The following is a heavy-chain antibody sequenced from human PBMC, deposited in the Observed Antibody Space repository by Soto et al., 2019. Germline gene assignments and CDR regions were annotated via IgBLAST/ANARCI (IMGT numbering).Heavy chain of an antibody. V-gene: IGHV3-23*01. Sequence: EVQLLESGGGLVQPGGSLRLSCAASGFTFSSYAMSWVRQAPGKGLEWVSAISGSGGSTYYADSVKGRFTISRDNSKNTLYLQMNSLRAEDTDVYYCAKEGRGYCSGGSCYSNAFDIWGQGTMVTVSS. CDR3: AKEGRGYCSGGSCYSNAFDI. CDR1: GFTFSSYA. D-gene: IGHD2-15*01. J-gene: IGHJ3*02. CDR2: ISGSGGST.